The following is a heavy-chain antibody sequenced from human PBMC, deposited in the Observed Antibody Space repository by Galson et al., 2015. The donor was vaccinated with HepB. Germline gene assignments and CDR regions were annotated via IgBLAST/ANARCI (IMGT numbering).Heavy chain of an antibody. D-gene: IGHD3-22*01. CDR1: GFTFSSYA. Sequence: SLRLSCAASGFTFSSYAMHWVRQAPGKGLEWVAVISYDGSNKYYADSVKGRFTISRDNSKNTLYLQMNSLRAEDTAVYYCARAYDSSGFDYWGQGTLVTVSS. CDR3: ARAYDSSGFDY. CDR2: ISYDGSNK. J-gene: IGHJ4*02. V-gene: IGHV3-30*04.